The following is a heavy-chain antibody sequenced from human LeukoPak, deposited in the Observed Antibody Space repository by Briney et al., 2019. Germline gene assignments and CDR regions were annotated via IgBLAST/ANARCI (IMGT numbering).Heavy chain of an antibody. CDR1: GLTFANAW. D-gene: IGHD5-18*01. CDR3: TTYRYNYGSTGYSYFDF. Sequence: GGSRTLSCAASGLTFANAWMSWVRQAPGKGLEWGARIISKTSGGTTDYAAPVKGRFTISRDDSKTTLYLQMNSLKTEDTAVYYCTTYRYNYGSTGYSYFDFWGQGTLVTVSS. J-gene: IGHJ4*02. V-gene: IGHV3-15*01. CDR2: IISKTSGGTT.